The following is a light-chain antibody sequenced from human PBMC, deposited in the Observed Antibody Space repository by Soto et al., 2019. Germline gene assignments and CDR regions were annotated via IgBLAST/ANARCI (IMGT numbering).Light chain of an antibody. J-gene: IGLJ2*01. CDR3: QTWGTGYVV. V-gene: IGLV4-69*01. CDR1: SGHSSYD. Sequence: QSVLTQSPSASASLGASVKLTCTLSSGHSSYDIAWHQQKPDKGPRFLMTVNSGGSHNKGDGIPDRFSGSSSGAERYLTISSLQSEDEADYYCQTWGTGYVVFGGGTKVTVL. CDR2: VNSGGSH.